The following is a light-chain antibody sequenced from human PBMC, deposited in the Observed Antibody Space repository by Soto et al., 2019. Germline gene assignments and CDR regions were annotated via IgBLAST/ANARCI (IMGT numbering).Light chain of an antibody. CDR3: QQYGSLPLT. Sequence: IMMTQSPATLSVSPGEGVPLSCRASQSMTTYLAWYQRKPGQAPRLLIYGASSRATGIPDRFSGSGSGTDFTLTISRLEPEDFAIYYCQQYGSLPLTFGGGTKVDIK. J-gene: IGKJ4*01. V-gene: IGKV3-20*01. CDR1: QSMTTY. CDR2: GAS.